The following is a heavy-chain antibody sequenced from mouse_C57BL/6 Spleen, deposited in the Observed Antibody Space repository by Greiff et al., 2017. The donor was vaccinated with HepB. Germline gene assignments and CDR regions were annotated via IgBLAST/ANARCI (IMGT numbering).Heavy chain of an antibody. Sequence: EVKLVESGPGLVKPSQSLSLTCSVTGYSITSGYYWNWIRQFPGNKLEWMGYISYDGSNNYNPSLKNRISITRDTSKNQFFLKLNSVTTEDTATYYCATYGSSYLLYFDYWGQGTTLTVSS. CDR1: GYSITSGYY. J-gene: IGHJ2*01. CDR2: ISYDGSN. D-gene: IGHD1-1*01. V-gene: IGHV3-6*01. CDR3: ATYGSSYLLYFDY.